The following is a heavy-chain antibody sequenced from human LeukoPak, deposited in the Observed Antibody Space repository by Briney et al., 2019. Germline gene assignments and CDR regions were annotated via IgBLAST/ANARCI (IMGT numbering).Heavy chain of an antibody. CDR1: GFPFMSYA. CDR2: ISYDGSNK. V-gene: IGHV3-30-3*01. CDR3: ARDLSSGYDWYYYYYGMDV. Sequence: GALRLSCGASGFPFMSYAMRGARQAPGKGREWGAVISYDGSNKYYADSVKGRFTISRENSKNTLYLQMNSLRAEDTAVYYCARDLSSGYDWYYYYYGMDVWGQGTTVTAPS. J-gene: IGHJ6*02. D-gene: IGHD5-12*01.